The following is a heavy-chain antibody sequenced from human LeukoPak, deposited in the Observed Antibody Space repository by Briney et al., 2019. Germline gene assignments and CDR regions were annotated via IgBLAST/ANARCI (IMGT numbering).Heavy chain of an antibody. J-gene: IGHJ6*03. V-gene: IGHV3-20*04. D-gene: IGHD3-3*01. CDR3: ARVGKRFRYYYYMDV. CDR2: INYNGGTT. CDR1: GFTFSSYA. Sequence: GGSLRLSCAASGFTFSSYAMSWVRQAPGKGLEWVSGINYNGGTTNYGDSVKGRFTISRDNAKNSLYLQMNSLRTEDTALYYCARVGKRFRYYYYMDVWGKGTTVIISS.